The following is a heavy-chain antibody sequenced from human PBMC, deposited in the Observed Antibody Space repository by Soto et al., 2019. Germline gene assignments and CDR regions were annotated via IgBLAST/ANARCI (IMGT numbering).Heavy chain of an antibody. Sequence: QVHLVQSGAEVKKPGASVKVSCKGSGYAFTTYGITWVRQAPGQGLEWMGWISAHNGNTNYAQKLQGRVTVTRDTSTSTAYIELRSLRSEDTAVYYCARGRYGDYCGQGGLVTVSS. CDR3: ARGRYGDY. V-gene: IGHV1-18*01. CDR1: GYAFTTYG. D-gene: IGHD1-1*01. CDR2: ISAHNGNT. J-gene: IGHJ4*02.